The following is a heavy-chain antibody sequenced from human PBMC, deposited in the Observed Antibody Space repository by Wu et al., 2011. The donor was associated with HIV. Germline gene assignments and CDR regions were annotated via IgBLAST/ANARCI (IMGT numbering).Heavy chain of an antibody. CDR3: ARVHGYSSSWAIYYYYYMDV. CDR1: GGTFSSYA. Sequence: QVQLVQSGAEVKKPGSSVKVSCKASGGTFSSYAINWVRQAPGQGLEWMGGIIPIFGTANYAQMFQGRVTITADKSTMTAYLELSGLTSEDTAVYYCARVHGYSSSWAIYYYYYMDVWARDHGHRLL. J-gene: IGHJ6*03. D-gene: IGHD6-13*01. V-gene: IGHV1-69*14. CDR2: IIPIFGTA.